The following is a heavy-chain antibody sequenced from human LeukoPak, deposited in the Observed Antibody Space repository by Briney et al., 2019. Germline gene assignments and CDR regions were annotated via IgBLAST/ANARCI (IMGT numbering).Heavy chain of an antibody. V-gene: IGHV4-39*01. Sequence: PSETLSLTCTVSGGSISSSSYYWGWIRQPPGKGLEWIGSIYYSGSTYYNPSLKSRVTISVDTSKNQFSLKLSSVTAADTAVHYCATLTGDTAMVRSAFDIWGQGTMVTVSS. D-gene: IGHD5-18*01. CDR2: IYYSGST. CDR3: ATLTGDTAMVRSAFDI. CDR1: GGSISSSSYY. J-gene: IGHJ3*02.